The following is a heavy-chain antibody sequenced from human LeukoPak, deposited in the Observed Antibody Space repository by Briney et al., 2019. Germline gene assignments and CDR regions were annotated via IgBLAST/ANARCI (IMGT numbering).Heavy chain of an antibody. CDR3: IRDEALWRLDY. Sequence: GGSLRLSCAASGFTFSKYWMTWVRQAPGKGLVWVSRIDEGGSNAMYADSVKGRFSISRDNAKNTVNLQMNSLRAEDTGVYYCIRDEALWRLDYWGQGTLVTVSS. CDR2: IDEGGSNA. V-gene: IGHV3-74*03. D-gene: IGHD2-21*01. J-gene: IGHJ4*02. CDR1: GFTFSKYW.